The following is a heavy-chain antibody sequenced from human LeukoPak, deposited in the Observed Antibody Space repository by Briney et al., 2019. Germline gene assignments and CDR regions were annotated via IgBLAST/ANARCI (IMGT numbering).Heavy chain of an antibody. CDR2: IYYSGST. D-gene: IGHD6-19*01. CDR3: ARVSYSSGWYLDY. CDR1: GGSFSGYY. V-gene: IGHV4-59*01. Sequence: SETLSLTCTVSGGSFSGYYWSWIRQPPGKGLEWIGYIYYSGSTNYNPSLKSRVTISVDTSKNQFSLKLSSVTAADTAVYYCARVSYSSGWYLDYWGQGTLVTVSS. J-gene: IGHJ4*02.